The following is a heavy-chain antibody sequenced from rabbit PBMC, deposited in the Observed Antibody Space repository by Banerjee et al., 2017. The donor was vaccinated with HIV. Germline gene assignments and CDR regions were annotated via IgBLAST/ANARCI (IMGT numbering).Heavy chain of an antibody. V-gene: IGHV1S45*01. J-gene: IGHJ3*01. CDR3: ARVAPGDGGYPYAIRLDL. CDR1: GFSFSSSYW. CDR2: IYAGSSGST. D-gene: IGHD6-1*01. Sequence: EESGGDLVKPEGSLTLTCKASGFSFSSSYWICWVRQALGKGLEWIACIYAGSSGSTYYATWAKGRFTISKTSSTTVTLQMTSLTAADTATYFCARVAPGDGGYPYAIRLDLWGPGTLVTVS.